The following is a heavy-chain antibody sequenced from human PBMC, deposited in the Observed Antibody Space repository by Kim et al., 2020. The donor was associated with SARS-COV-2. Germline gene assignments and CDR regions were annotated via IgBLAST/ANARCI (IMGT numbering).Heavy chain of an antibody. CDR2: ISSSGSTI. J-gene: IGHJ4*02. CDR3: ARDPEAVAGSDNYFDY. V-gene: IGHV3-48*03. CDR1: GFTFSSYE. Sequence: EGSLRLSCAASGFTFSSYEMNWVRQAPGKGLEWVSYISSSGSTIYYADSVKGRFTISRDNAKNSLYLQMNSLRAEDTAVYYCARDPEAVAGSDNYFDYWGQGTLVTVSS. D-gene: IGHD6-19*01.